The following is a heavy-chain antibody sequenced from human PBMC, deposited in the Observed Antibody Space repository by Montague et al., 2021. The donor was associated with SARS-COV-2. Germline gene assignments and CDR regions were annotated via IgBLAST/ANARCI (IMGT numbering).Heavy chain of an antibody. V-gene: IGHV4-4*07. CDR1: GDSITNHN. D-gene: IGHD3-10*01. CDR2: MHFTGKT. Sequence: SETLSLTCSVSGDSITNHNWSWSRHPPRKGLEWTGRMHFTGKTNTNPFLSSRLTMSADTSKYQFSLQLTSVTAADTAIYFCARDRFDFGSGRQGTLDFWGQGTLVTVSS. J-gene: IGHJ4*02. CDR3: ARDRFDFGSGRQGTLDF.